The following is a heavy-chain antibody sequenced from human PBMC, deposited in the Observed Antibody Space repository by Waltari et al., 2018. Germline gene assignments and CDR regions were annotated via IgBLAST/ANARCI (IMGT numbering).Heavy chain of an antibody. D-gene: IGHD1-26*01. J-gene: IGHJ3*02. CDR2: IDSSGSST. Sequence: EAQLVESGGALVQPGGSLRLSCAASGFSFSAYNMNWVRQAPGKGPQWLSHIDSSGSSTYVADSVMGRFAISRDNAMNSLYLHMRRLGAEDTGVYFCARGPSASGPTRFFAPQDAHTPPPAVADTAFDMWGQGTMVIVSS. V-gene: IGHV3-48*01. CDR1: GFSFSAYN. CDR3: ARGPSASGPTRFFAPQDAHTPPPAVADTAFDM.